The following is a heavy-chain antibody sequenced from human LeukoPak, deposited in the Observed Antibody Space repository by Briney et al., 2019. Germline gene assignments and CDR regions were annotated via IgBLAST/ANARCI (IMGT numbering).Heavy chain of an antibody. CDR3: ARDSSGWYSM. CDR1: GGSFSGHY. J-gene: IGHJ4*02. V-gene: IGHV4-34*01. D-gene: IGHD6-19*01. CDR2: INHSGNT. Sequence: SETLSLTCAVYGGSFSGHYWSWIRQPPGKGLEWIGEINHSGNTNYSPSLKSRVTISVDTSKNQFSLKLSSVTAADTAVYYCARDSSGWYSMWGQGTLVTVSS.